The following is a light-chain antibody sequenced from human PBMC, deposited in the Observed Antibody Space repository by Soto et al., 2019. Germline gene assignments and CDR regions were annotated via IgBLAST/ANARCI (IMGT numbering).Light chain of an antibody. CDR1: QGINHY. CDR2: ATS. Sequence: DIQMTQSPSSLSASVGDRVTITWGASQGINHYLAWFQKKPGKVPKLLIYATSTLQSGVPSRFSGSGFGTDLTLTISSMKNEDFETYYCQHAKSFPPTFGPGTKVDI. J-gene: IGKJ3*01. V-gene: IGKV1-27*01. CDR3: QHAKSFPPT.